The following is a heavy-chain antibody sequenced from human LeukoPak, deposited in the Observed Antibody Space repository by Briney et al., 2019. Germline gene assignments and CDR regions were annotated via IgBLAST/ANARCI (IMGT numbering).Heavy chain of an antibody. CDR1: GFTFSTYG. J-gene: IGHJ4*02. CDR3: AKGWDTKSTSRSPFDY. Sequence: GGSLRLLCDASGFTFSTYGMHWVRQASGKGLEWVAVISYDGSNKYYADSVKGRFTISRDNSKNTLSLQMNSLRSEDTAVYYCAKGWDTKSTSRSPFDYWGQGTLVTVSS. CDR2: ISYDGSNK. D-gene: IGHD1-26*01. V-gene: IGHV3-30*18.